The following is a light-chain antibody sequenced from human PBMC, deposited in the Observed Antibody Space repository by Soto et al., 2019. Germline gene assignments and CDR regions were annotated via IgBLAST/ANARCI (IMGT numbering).Light chain of an antibody. Sequence: QAVVAQPPSISAAPGQKVTISCSGSSSNIGGNYVSWYQHVPRTAPKLLIYDNYKRASGIPDRFSASKSGTSATLGITGLQTGDEADYYCGTWDISLDTVVFGGGTKLTVL. CDR1: SSNIGGNY. CDR2: DNY. J-gene: IGLJ2*01. CDR3: GTWDISLDTVV. V-gene: IGLV1-51*01.